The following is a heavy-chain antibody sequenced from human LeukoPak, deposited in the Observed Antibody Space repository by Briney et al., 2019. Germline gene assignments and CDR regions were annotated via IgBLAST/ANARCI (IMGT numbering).Heavy chain of an antibody. Sequence: GGSLRLSCAPSGFTFSNYAMHWVRQVPGKGLEWVAVISYAGSNEHYADSVKGRFTISRDNSKNTLFLQMNSLRAEDTAVYYCARDSPDSSGYNYWGQGTLVTVSS. J-gene: IGHJ4*02. CDR2: ISYAGSNE. CDR3: ARDSPDSSGYNY. V-gene: IGHV3-30*04. CDR1: GFTFSNYA. D-gene: IGHD3-22*01.